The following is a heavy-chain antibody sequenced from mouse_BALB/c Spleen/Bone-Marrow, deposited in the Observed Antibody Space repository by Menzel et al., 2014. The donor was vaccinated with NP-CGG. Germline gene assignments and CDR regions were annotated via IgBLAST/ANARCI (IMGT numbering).Heavy chain of an antibody. CDR1: GFNIKDAY. Sequence: EVKLVESGAELVKPGASVKLSSTASGFNIKDAYMHWVKQRPEQGLEWIGRIDPANGNTKYDPKFQGKATITADTSSNTAYLQLSSLTSEDTAVYYCARGYDEGFAYWGQGTLVTVSA. CDR2: IDPANGNT. D-gene: IGHD2-14*01. J-gene: IGHJ3*01. CDR3: ARGYDEGFAY. V-gene: IGHV14-3*02.